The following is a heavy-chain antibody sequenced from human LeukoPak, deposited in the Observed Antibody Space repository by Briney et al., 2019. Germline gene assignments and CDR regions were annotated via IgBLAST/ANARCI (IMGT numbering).Heavy chain of an antibody. D-gene: IGHD3-10*01. Sequence: GGSLRLSCVTSGFTLSDYFMNWIRQAPGKGPEWLSFINSDGNNIYYRDSVKGRFTISRDNAKNSLYLQMNSLRAEDMALYYCAKGGEYYGSGSTGRQDAFDIWGQGTMVTVSS. CDR3: AKGGEYYGSGSTGRQDAFDI. J-gene: IGHJ3*02. CDR2: INSDGNNI. CDR1: GFTLSDYF. V-gene: IGHV3-11*01.